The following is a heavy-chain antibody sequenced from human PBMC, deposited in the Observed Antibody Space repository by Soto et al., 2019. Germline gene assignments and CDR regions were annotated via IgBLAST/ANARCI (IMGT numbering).Heavy chain of an antibody. CDR2: VYYSGST. J-gene: IGHJ4*02. CDR3: AKESPPFSSGPIDY. D-gene: IGHD3-22*01. Sequence: SVTISLTSSVTGDKIDSFCGSWMRQPPGKGLECMGYVYYSGSTNYNPSLKSRVTISVDTSKNQISLRAEDTAVYYCAKESPPFSSGPIDYWGQGILVTVSS. V-gene: IGHV4-59*12. CDR1: GDKIDSFC.